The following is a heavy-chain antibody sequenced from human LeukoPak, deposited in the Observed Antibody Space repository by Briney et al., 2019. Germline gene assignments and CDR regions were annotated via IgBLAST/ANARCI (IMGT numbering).Heavy chain of an antibody. J-gene: IGHJ4*02. Sequence: PGGSLRLSCAASGFTFSGFSMNWVRQTPGKGLEWVSSISSRSSIIYYANSMKGRFTISRDNAKNSLYLQMNSLRAEDTAVYYCARVGEQLGFDYWGQGTLVTVSS. CDR1: GFTFSGFS. V-gene: IGHV3-21*01. CDR2: ISSRSSII. CDR3: ARVGEQLGFDY. D-gene: IGHD3-10*01.